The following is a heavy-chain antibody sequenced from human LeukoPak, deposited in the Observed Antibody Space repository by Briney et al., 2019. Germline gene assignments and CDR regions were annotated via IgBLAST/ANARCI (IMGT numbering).Heavy chain of an antibody. J-gene: IGHJ5*02. CDR3: ARGHTILDP. Sequence: GGSLRLSCAASGLTLSDHWMSWVRQAPGKGLEGVAKIKRDGSERYYVVSLKGRFTISRDNAKNILYLQMNSLRVEDTAVYYCARGHTILDPRGQGTLVTVSS. V-gene: IGHV3-7*01. CDR1: GLTLSDHW. CDR2: IKRDGSER.